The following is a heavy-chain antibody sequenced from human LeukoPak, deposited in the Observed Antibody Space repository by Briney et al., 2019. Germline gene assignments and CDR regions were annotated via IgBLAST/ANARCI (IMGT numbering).Heavy chain of an antibody. CDR1: GFTFDDYA. Sequence: TGGSLRLSCAASGFTFDDYAMHWVRQAPGKGLEWVSGISWNSGSIGYADSVKGRFTISRDNAKNSLYLQMNSLRAEDTALYYCAKDRGGSWIFDYWGQGTLVTVSS. V-gene: IGHV3-9*01. D-gene: IGHD2-15*01. CDR3: AKDRGGSWIFDY. CDR2: ISWNSGSI. J-gene: IGHJ4*02.